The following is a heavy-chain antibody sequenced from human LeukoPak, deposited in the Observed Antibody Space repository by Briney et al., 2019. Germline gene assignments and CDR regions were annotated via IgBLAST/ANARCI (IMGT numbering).Heavy chain of an antibody. V-gene: IGHV3-23*01. D-gene: IGHD3-10*01. CDR1: GFTFSSYA. J-gene: IGHJ6*02. Sequence: GGSLRLSCAASGFTFSSYAMSWVRQAPGKGLEWVSAISGSGGSTYYADSVRGRFTISRDNSKNTLYLQMNSLRAEDTAVYYCAKRSWFGEAMDVWGQGTTVTVSS. CDR2: ISGSGGST. CDR3: AKRSWFGEAMDV.